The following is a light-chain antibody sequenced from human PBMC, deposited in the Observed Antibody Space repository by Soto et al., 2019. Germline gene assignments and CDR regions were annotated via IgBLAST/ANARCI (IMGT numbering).Light chain of an antibody. V-gene: IGKV3-20*01. CDR3: QLYDCSPRFT. J-gene: IGKJ2*01. CDR2: RAS. CDR1: QSVSSSY. Sequence: EIVLTQSPGTVSLSPGERAALSCRASQSVSSSYLAWYQQKPAQAPRLLIYRASTRVTGIPDRFIGSWSGTDFTITISRLEPEDFAVYYCQLYDCSPRFTFGQGTKLEI.